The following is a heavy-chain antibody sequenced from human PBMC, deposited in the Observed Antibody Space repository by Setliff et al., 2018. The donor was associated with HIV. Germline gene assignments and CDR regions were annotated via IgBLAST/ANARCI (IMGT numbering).Heavy chain of an antibody. D-gene: IGHD3-10*01. CDR1: GGSITNYY. J-gene: IGHJ4*02. CDR3: ARYRSGDTDISLDY. CDR2: IRHTGST. V-gene: IGHV4-59*01. Sequence: SETLSLTCSVSGGSITNYYWGWIRQSPGKGLEWIGFIRHTGSTSYSPSLKSRVIISTDTRNHFSLNLYSITAADTAVYYCARYRSGDTDISLDYWGQGALVTVSS.